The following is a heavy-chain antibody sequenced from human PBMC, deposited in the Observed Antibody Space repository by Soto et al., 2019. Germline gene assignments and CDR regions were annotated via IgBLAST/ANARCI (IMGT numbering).Heavy chain of an antibody. J-gene: IGHJ6*02. V-gene: IGHV3-7*03. CDR3: ARAVGGAVAGTYYHYGMDV. CDR2: IKQDGSEK. D-gene: IGHD6-19*01. CDR1: GFTFSSYW. Sequence: SGGSLRLSCAASGFTFSSYWMSWVRQAPGKGLEWVANIKQDGSEKYYVDSVKGRFTISRDNAKNSLYLQMNSLRAEDTAVYYCARAVGGAVAGTYYHYGMDVWVQGTTVTVSS.